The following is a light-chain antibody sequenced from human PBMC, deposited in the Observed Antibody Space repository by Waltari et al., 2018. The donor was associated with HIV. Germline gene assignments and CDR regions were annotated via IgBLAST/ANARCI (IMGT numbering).Light chain of an antibody. CDR3: SSYAGSNNVV. CDR1: SSDVGAYNS. Sequence: QSALTQPPSASGSPGQSVTISCTAPSSDVGAYNSVPWYQQHPGKAPKLLSAEVTKRPSGVPDRFSGSKSGNTASLTVSGLQAEDEADFYCSSYAGSNNVVFGGGTKLSVL. CDR2: EVT. V-gene: IGLV2-8*01. J-gene: IGLJ2*01.